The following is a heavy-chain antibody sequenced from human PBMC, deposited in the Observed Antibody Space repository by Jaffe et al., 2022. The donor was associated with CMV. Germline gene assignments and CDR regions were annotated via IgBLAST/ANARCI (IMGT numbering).Heavy chain of an antibody. CDR2: INPSGGST. CDR3: VTDRFRFWSGYLDS. J-gene: IGHJ4*02. V-gene: IGHV1-46*01. Sequence: QVQLVQSGAEVKKPGASVKVSCKTSGYTFTRNWIHWVRQAPGQGLEWMAIINPSGGSTSYAQKFQDRVTVTWDTSTSTVSMDLSSLKSEDTAVYFCVTDRFRFWSGYLDSWGQGTLVTVSS. CDR1: GYTFTRNW. D-gene: IGHD3-3*01.